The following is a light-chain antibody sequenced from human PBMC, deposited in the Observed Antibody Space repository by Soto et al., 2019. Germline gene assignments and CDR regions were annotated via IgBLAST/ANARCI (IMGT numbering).Light chain of an antibody. CDR2: GAS. CDR3: QQNNKWPPVT. J-gene: IGKJ4*01. V-gene: IGKV3-15*01. CDR1: QTISND. Sequence: EVVMTQSPATVSVSPGEGVTLCCRAIQTISNDLAWYQQKPGQAPRLLIYGASTRATGVPARFSGGGSGTEFTLTISSLQSEDFAFYYCQQNNKWPPVTFGGGTKVEIK.